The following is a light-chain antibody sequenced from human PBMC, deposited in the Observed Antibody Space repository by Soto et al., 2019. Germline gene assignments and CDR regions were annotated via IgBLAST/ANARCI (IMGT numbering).Light chain of an antibody. CDR3: QKYSGPPYT. Sequence: DIQMTQSPSSLSASVGDRVTITCRASQGIRNYLAWHQQKPGKVPKLLIYTASTLQSGVPSRFSGSGSGTDFTLTISSLQPEDVATYYCQKYSGPPYTFGQGTKLEIK. CDR1: QGIRNY. CDR2: TAS. J-gene: IGKJ2*01. V-gene: IGKV1-27*01.